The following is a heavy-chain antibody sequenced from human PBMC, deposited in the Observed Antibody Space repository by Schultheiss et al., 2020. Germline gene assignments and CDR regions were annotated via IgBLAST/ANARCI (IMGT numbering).Heavy chain of an antibody. CDR3: AKGDYGAFDY. CDR1: GFTFSSYE. D-gene: IGHD4/OR15-4a*01. CDR2: ISASGGST. Sequence: GGSLRLSCAASGFTFSSYEMNWVRQAPGKGLEWVSGISASGGSTYYADSVKGRFTIFRDNSKNTLYLQMNSLRAEDTAVYYCAKGDYGAFDYWGQGTLVTVSS. V-gene: IGHV3-23*01. J-gene: IGHJ4*02.